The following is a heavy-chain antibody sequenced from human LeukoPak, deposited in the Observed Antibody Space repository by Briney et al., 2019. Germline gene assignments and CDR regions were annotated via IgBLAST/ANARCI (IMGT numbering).Heavy chain of an antibody. V-gene: IGHV3-21*01. Sequence: KPGGSLRLSCAASGFTFSSYSMNWVRQAPGKGLEWVSSISGSSSYIYYADSVKGRFTISRDNAKNSLYLQMNSLRAEDTAVYYGARGPGSGRNYNWFDPWGQGTLVTVSS. J-gene: IGHJ5*02. CDR2: ISGSSSYI. D-gene: IGHD3-10*01. CDR1: GFTFSSYS. CDR3: ARGPGSGRNYNWFDP.